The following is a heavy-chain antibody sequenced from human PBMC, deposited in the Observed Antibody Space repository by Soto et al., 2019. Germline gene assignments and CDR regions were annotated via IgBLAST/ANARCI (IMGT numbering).Heavy chain of an antibody. J-gene: IGHJ6*02. D-gene: IGHD6-13*01. V-gene: IGHV1-2*02. Sequence: VXSVKVACKASGYPFTGYYMHWVRQAPGQGLEWMGWINPNSGGTNYAQKFQGRVTMTRDTSISTAYMELSRLRSDDTAVYYCARVGRVAAPGTAPSGGYYYYYGMDVCGQRTTVTVSS. CDR3: ARVGRVAAPGTAPSGGYYYYYGMDV. CDR1: GYPFTGYY. CDR2: INPNSGGT.